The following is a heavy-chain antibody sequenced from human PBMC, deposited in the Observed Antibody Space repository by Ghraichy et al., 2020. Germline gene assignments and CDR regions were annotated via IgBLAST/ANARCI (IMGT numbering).Heavy chain of an antibody. CDR3: ARLEGVTATPED. D-gene: IGHD2-15*01. V-gene: IGHV1-2*06. CDR2: ISPNNGGT. Sequence: ASVKVSCKTSGYTFTAYHIHWVRQAPGQGLEWMGRISPNNGGTISALKFQGRVTMTRDTSLTTAYMELSSLRSDDTALYSCARLEGVTATPEDWGQGTLVTVSS. CDR1: GYTFTAYH. J-gene: IGHJ4*02.